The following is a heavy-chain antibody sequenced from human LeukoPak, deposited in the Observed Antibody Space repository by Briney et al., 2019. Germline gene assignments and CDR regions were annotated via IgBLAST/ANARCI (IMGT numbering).Heavy chain of an antibody. V-gene: IGHV4-39*07. Sequence: SETLSLTCTVSGGSISSSSYYWGWIRQPPGKGLEWIGSIYYSGSTYYNPSLKSRVTISVDTSKNQFSLKLSSVTAADTAVYYCARISRGYSYGYDLVDYWGQGTLVTVSS. J-gene: IGHJ4*02. D-gene: IGHD5-18*01. CDR2: IYYSGST. CDR1: GGSISSSSYY. CDR3: ARISRGYSYGYDLVDY.